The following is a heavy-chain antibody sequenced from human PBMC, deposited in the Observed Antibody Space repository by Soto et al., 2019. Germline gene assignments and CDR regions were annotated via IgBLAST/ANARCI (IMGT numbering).Heavy chain of an antibody. CDR2: INHSGST. D-gene: IGHD3-3*01. Sequence: SETLSLTCAVYGGSFSGYYWSWIRQPPGKGLEWIGEINHSGSTNYNPTLKSRVTISVDTSKNQFSLKLSSVTAADTAVYDCARARIRVLRFLEWLVDIWGQGTMVTVSS. CDR3: ARARIRVLRFLEWLVDI. CDR1: GGSFSGYY. V-gene: IGHV4-34*01. J-gene: IGHJ3*02.